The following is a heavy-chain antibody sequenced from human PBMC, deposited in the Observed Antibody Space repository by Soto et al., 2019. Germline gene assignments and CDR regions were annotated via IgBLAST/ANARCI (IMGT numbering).Heavy chain of an antibody. J-gene: IGHJ5*02. CDR2: INHVGGT. D-gene: IGHD3-16*01. CDR1: VGFLSESY. CDR3: VRIRYQLPSPVRLLAP. Sequence: SETLSLTGAVCVGFLSESYWTWIRQPPGKGLECIGEINHVGGTNYNPSLKSRVTMSVDTSQNQFSLRLISVTAADTAMYFCVRIRYQLPSPVRLLAPSAQGTPVPVSS. V-gene: IGHV4-34*01.